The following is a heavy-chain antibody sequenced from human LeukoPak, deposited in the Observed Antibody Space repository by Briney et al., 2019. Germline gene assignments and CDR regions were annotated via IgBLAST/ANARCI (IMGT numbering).Heavy chain of an antibody. Sequence: PGRSLRLSCAASRFTFSTYGMHWVRQAPGKGLEWVTFISYDGTNKYYADSVKGRFTISRDNSENTLYLQMNSLRAEDTAVYFCAKGSHSSGWPGNCFDPWGPGILVTVSS. CDR2: ISYDGTNK. CDR3: AKGSHSSGWPGNCFDP. CDR1: RFTFSTYG. J-gene: IGHJ5*02. V-gene: IGHV3-30*18. D-gene: IGHD6-19*01.